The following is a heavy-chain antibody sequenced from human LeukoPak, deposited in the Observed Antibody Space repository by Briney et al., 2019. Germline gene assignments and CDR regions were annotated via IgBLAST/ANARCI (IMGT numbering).Heavy chain of an antibody. Sequence: GPSVKVSCKASGGTFSSYTISWVRQAPGQGLEWMGRIIPILGIANYAQKFQGRVTITADKSTSTAYMELSNLRSEDTAVYYCARDEVGRVGATWGQGTLVTVSS. D-gene: IGHD1-26*01. CDR3: ARDEVGRVGAT. V-gene: IGHV1-69*04. J-gene: IGHJ5*02. CDR1: GGTFSSYT. CDR2: IIPILGIA.